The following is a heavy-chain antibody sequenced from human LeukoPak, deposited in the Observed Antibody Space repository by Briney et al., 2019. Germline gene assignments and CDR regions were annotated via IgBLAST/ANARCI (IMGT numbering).Heavy chain of an antibody. Sequence: SETLSLTWSVSGGSISNTNYNWDWIRQSPGKGLEWVGSIHYSRTTYYNPSLKSRVTISVDTSKNQLSLRLSSLTAADTAVYYCARVLRGSSGWTPFDYWGQGTLVTVSS. CDR3: ARVLRGSSGWTPFDY. V-gene: IGHV4-39*01. D-gene: IGHD6-19*01. CDR1: GGSISNTNYN. CDR2: IHYSRTT. J-gene: IGHJ4*02.